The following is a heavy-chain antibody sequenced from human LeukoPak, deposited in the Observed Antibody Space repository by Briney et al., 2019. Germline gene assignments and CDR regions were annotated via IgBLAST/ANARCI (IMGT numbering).Heavy chain of an antibody. CDR2: INSDGRST. D-gene: IGHD3-16*01. CDR3: KIGRDPGAYGKFDP. J-gene: IGHJ5*02. V-gene: IGHV3-74*03. CDR1: GFSINNYW. Sequence: PGGSLRLSCAVSGFSINNYWMHWVRQAPGKGLVWVSRINSDGRSTTYADSVKGRFTISRDNAKNTLYLQVNSLTVEGTAIYYCKIGRDPGAYGKFDPWGQGTLVTVSS.